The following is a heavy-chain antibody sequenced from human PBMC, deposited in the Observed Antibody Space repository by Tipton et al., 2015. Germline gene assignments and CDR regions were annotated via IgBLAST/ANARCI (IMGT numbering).Heavy chain of an antibody. CDR3: ARVPFDYFDY. Sequence: LSCTVSGDSICSGGYYWSWSRQYPGKGLEWLGYSYYSGSTYYNPSLKSRLTISVDMSKNQFSLKLSSVTAADTAVYYCARVPFDYFDYWGQGILVTVSS. CDR1: GDSICSGGYY. V-gene: IGHV4-31*03. J-gene: IGHJ4*02. CDR2: SYYSGST.